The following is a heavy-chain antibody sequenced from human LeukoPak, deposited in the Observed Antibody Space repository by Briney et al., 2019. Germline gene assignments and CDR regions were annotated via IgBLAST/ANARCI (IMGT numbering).Heavy chain of an antibody. CDR2: IYHSGST. V-gene: IGHV4-38-2*01. D-gene: IGHD7-27*01. CDR1: GYSTSSGYY. Sequence: SETLSLTCAVSGYSTSSGYYWGWIRQPPGKGLEWIGSIYHSGSTYYNPSLKSRVTISVDTSKNQFSLKLSSATAADTAVYYCASPGVGTGDGTRFDYWGQGTLVTVSS. J-gene: IGHJ4*02. CDR3: ASPGVGTGDGTRFDY.